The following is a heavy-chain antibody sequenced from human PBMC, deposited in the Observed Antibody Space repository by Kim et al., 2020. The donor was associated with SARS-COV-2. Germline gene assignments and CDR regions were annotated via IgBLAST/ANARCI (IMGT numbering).Heavy chain of an antibody. CDR3: ARGTSDYGLDY. Sequence: TYYPGSGKGRFTISRENAKNSLYLQMNSLRAGDTAVYYCARGTSDYGLDYWGQGTLVTVSS. V-gene: IGHV3-13*01. D-gene: IGHD4-17*01. J-gene: IGHJ4*02. CDR2: T.